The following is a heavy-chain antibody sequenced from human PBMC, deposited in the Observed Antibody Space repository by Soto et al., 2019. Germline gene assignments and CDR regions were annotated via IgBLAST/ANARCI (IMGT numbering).Heavy chain of an antibody. CDR2: MNNDGSIT. V-gene: IGHV3-20*04. D-gene: IGHD2-2*01. CDR1: GLTCEDYG. CDR3: TRAGPVECTPTSCFAHSPDV. Sequence: AGGSHRLSCTASGLTCEDYGMSWVRQATGKGLEWVSRMNNDGSITDYADCVKGRFTISRDNARNTLYLQMNDVRVEDAGVYFCTRAGPVECTPTSCFAHSPDVWGKGATVTVSS. J-gene: IGHJ6*04.